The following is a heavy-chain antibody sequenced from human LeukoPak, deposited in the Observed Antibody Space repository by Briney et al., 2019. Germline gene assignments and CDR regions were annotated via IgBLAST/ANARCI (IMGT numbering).Heavy chain of an antibody. CDR1: GFAFSRPA. CDR3: ARDRIWDSGNSDYFDF. V-gene: IGHV3-73*01. Sequence: HPGGSLRLSCAASGFAFSRPAMHWLRQAPGKGLEWVGRIRSKPNNYATTYSASVQGRFSISRDDSKNMTFLQMNSLRAEDTAVYYCARDRIWDSGNSDYFDFWGQGTLLTVSS. D-gene: IGHD1-26*01. CDR2: IRSKPNNYAT. J-gene: IGHJ4*02.